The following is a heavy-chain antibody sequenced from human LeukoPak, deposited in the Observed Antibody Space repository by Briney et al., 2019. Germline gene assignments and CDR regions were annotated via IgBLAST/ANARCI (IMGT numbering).Heavy chain of an antibody. D-gene: IGHD3-10*01. CDR2: VSWKSDTV. V-gene: IGHV3-9*01. CDR3: AESGKDGLLWFGELVSNYYYMDV. CDR1: GFIFDDYA. Sequence: GGSLRHSCAASGFIFDDYAMHWVRQAPGKGLEWVSGVSWKSDTVGYADSVKGRFTISRDNAKNSLYLQMNGLRAEDTALYYCAESGKDGLLWFGELVSNYYYMDVWGKGTTVTVSS. J-gene: IGHJ6*03.